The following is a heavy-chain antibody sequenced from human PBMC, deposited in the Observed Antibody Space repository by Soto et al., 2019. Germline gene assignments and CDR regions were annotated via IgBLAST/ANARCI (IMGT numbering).Heavy chain of an antibody. Sequence: GGSLRLSCATSGFTFSSRWMQWVRQAPGKGLVWVSFINSDGSTTTYADSVKGRFTTSRNNAKDTVYLQMSSLRVDDTAVNYCARHSTYTPDYWGQGTLVTVS. CDR3: ARHSTYTPDY. J-gene: IGHJ4*02. V-gene: IGHV3-74*01. D-gene: IGHD6-13*01. CDR2: INSDGSTT. CDR1: GFTFSSRW.